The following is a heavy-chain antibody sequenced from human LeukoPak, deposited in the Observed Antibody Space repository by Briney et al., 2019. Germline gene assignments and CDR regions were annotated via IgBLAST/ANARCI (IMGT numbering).Heavy chain of an antibody. CDR3: ARGRTTVDAFDI. V-gene: IGHV3-74*01. Sequence: GGSLRLSCAASGFTFTSHWMHWVRHVPGKGLVWVSRISKDGSDSFYADSVKGRFTISRDNARNTVELQMNSLRAEDTAVYYCARGRTTVDAFDIWGQGTMVTVSS. D-gene: IGHD2/OR15-2a*01. CDR2: ISKDGSDS. CDR1: GFTFTSHW. J-gene: IGHJ3*02.